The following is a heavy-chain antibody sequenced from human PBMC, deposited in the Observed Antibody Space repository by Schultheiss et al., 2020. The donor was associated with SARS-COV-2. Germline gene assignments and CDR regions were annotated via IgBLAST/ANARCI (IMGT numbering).Heavy chain of an antibody. CDR3: ARPRGYCSSTSCYTRLDAFDI. Sequence: SETLSLTCAVYGGSFSDYYWSWIRQPPGKGLEWIGEINHSGSTNYNPSLKSRVTISVDTSKNQFSLKLSSVTAADTAVYYCARPRGYCSSTSCYTRLDAFDIWGQGTMVTVSS. V-gene: IGHV4-34*01. J-gene: IGHJ3*02. CDR2: INHSGST. D-gene: IGHD2-2*02. CDR1: GGSFSDYY.